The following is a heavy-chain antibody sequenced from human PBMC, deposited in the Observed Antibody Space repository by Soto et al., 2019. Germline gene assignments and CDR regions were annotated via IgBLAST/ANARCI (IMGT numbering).Heavy chain of an antibody. V-gene: IGHV3-21*01. Sequence: GGSLRLSCAVSGFPFDSYSMSSVRQAQGQGLEWLASLSSGSFYIFHANSIRGRFTIPRDDAKNLLFLQMNSLTIEDTATYYCAREANTIYAPHGLDVWGQGTAVTVSS. D-gene: IGHD3-3*01. CDR1: GFPFDSYS. CDR2: LSSGSFYI. CDR3: AREANTIYAPHGLDV. J-gene: IGHJ6*02.